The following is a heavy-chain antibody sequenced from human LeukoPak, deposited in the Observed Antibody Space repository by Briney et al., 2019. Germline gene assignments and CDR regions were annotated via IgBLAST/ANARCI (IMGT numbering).Heavy chain of an antibody. Sequence: SETLSLTCTVSGGSISSYYWSWIRQPPGKGLEWIGYIYYGGSTNYNPSLKRRVTISVDTSKNQFSLKLSSVTAADTAVYYCAREGYSSGWSRAEYFQHWGQGTLVTVSS. D-gene: IGHD6-19*01. CDR2: IYYGGST. J-gene: IGHJ1*01. V-gene: IGHV4-59*01. CDR1: GGSISSYY. CDR3: AREGYSSGWSRAEYFQH.